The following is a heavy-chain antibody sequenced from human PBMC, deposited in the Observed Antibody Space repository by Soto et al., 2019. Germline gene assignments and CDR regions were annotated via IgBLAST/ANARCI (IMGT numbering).Heavy chain of an antibody. V-gene: IGHV3-30*18. D-gene: IGHD4-17*01. CDR3: AKILQLGDYAYYYYGMDV. CDR2: ISYDGSNK. CDR1: GFTFSSYG. J-gene: IGHJ6*02. Sequence: LRLSCAASGFTFSSYGMHWVRQAPGKGLEWVAVISYDGSNKYYADSVKGRFTISRGNSKNTLYLQMNSLRAEDTAVYYCAKILQLGDYAYYYYGMDVWGQGTTVTVSS.